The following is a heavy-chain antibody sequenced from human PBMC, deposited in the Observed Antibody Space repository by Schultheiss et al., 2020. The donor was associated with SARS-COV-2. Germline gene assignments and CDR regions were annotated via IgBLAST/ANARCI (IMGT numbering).Heavy chain of an antibody. V-gene: IGHV1-69*02. J-gene: IGHJ3*02. CDR1: GGTFSSYT. D-gene: IGHD3-10*01. Sequence: SVKVSCKASGGTFSSYTISWVRQAPGQGLEWMGRIIPILGIANYAQKFQGRVTITADKSTSTAYMELSSLRSEDTAVYYCAESANRDDAFDIWGQGTMVTVSS. CDR3: AESANRDDAFDI. CDR2: IIPILGIA.